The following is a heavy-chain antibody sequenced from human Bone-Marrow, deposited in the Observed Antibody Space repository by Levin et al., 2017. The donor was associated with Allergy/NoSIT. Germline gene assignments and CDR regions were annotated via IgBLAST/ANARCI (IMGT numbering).Heavy chain of an antibody. Sequence: SQTLSLTCAVYGGSFSGYYWSWIRQPPGKGLEWIGEINHSGSTNYNPSLKSRVTISVDTSKNQFSLKLSSVTAADTAVYYCARASIAAAGTRGYFDYWGQGTLVTVSS. CDR2: INHSGST. D-gene: IGHD6-13*01. J-gene: IGHJ4*02. CDR3: ARASIAAAGTRGYFDY. CDR1: GGSFSGYY. V-gene: IGHV4-34*01.